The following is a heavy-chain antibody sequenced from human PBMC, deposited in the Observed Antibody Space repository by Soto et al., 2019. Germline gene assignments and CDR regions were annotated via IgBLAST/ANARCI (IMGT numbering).Heavy chain of an antibody. CDR2: ISSSGSTI. V-gene: IGHV3-48*03. CDR1: GFTFSSYE. Sequence: GGSLRLSCAASGFTFSSYEMNWVRQAPGKGLEWVSYISSSGSTIYYADSVKGRFTISRDNAKNSLYLQMNSLRAEDTAVYYCAREGYSYGDAFDIWGQETMVTVSS. J-gene: IGHJ3*02. D-gene: IGHD5-18*01. CDR3: AREGYSYGDAFDI.